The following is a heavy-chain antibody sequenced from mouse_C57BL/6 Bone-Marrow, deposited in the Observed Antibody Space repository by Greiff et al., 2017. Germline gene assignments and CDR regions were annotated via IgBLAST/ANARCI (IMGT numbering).Heavy chain of an antibody. J-gene: IGHJ3*01. V-gene: IGHV1-42*01. CDR3: ARPPNTTVVARGFAY. D-gene: IGHD1-1*01. CDR1: GYSFTGYY. CDR2: INPSTGGT. Sequence: EVQLQESGPELVKPGASVKISCKASGYSFTGYYMNWVKQSPEKSLEWIGEINPSTGGTTYNQKFKAKATLTVDKSSSTAYMQLKSLTSEDSAVYYCARPPNTTVVARGFAYWGQGTLVTVSA.